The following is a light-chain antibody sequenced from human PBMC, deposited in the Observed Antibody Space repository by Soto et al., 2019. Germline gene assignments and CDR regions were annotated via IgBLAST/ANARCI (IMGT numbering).Light chain of an antibody. CDR3: QVWDSGTDHAV. CDR1: NIGSQS. CDR2: DDN. V-gene: IGLV3-21*02. J-gene: IGLJ2*01. Sequence: SYELTQPPSVSVAPGQSARITCAGTNIGSQSVHWYQQKPGQATVLVVSDDNDRPSGIPARCYGSTSGNTATLSITRVGAGDEADYYCQVWDSGTDHAVFGGGTKLTVL.